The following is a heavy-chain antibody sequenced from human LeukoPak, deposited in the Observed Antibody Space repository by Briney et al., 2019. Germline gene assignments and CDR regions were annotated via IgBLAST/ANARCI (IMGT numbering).Heavy chain of an antibody. CDR1: GFTFSNHW. Sequence: GGSLRLSCVASGFTFSNHWMSWVRQAPGKGLEWVANIKQDGSEKYYVDSVKGRFTISRDNAKNSLYLQMNSLRAEDTAVYYCASLSLVLWFGESDDAFDIWGQGTMVTVSS. CDR3: ASLSLVLWFGESDDAFDI. J-gene: IGHJ3*02. V-gene: IGHV3-7*01. CDR2: IKQDGSEK. D-gene: IGHD3-10*01.